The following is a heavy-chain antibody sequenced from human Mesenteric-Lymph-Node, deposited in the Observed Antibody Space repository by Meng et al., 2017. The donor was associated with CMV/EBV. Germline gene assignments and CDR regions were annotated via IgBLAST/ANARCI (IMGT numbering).Heavy chain of an antibody. CDR1: GYTFTASY. V-gene: IGHV1-2*02. J-gene: IGHJ4*02. Sequence: ASVKVSCKASGYTFTASYMHWVRQAPGQGLEYMGWINPNSGGTHYVQRFQGRVSMTRDTSISTAYMELSRLTSDDTAVYYCTRGSAADWGQGTLVTVSS. CDR3: TRGSAAD. D-gene: IGHD2-2*01. CDR2: INPNSGGT.